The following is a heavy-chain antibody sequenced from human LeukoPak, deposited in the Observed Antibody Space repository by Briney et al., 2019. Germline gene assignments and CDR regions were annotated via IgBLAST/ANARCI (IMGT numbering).Heavy chain of an antibody. CDR2: INPSGGST. Sequence: GASVKVSCKASGYTFTGYYMHWVRQAPGQGLEWMGIINPSGGSTSYAQKFQGRVTMTRDMSTSTVYMELSSLRSEDTAVYYCARLPGSYTPGDYWGQGTLVTVSS. D-gene: IGHD1-26*01. V-gene: IGHV1-46*01. CDR3: ARLPGSYTPGDY. CDR1: GYTFTGYY. J-gene: IGHJ4*02.